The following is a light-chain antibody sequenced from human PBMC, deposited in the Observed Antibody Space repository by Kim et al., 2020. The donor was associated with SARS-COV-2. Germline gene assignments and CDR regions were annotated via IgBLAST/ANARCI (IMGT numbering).Light chain of an antibody. Sequence: QAVVTQEPSLTVSPGGTVTLTCGSSTGDVTSGHYPYWFQKRPGQAPRTLIYDASDKYSWTPARFSGSLLGGKAALTLSGAQPEDEADYYCLLSYSGARVFGGGTKLTVL. CDR3: LLSYSGARV. J-gene: IGLJ3*02. CDR1: TGDVTSGHY. V-gene: IGLV7-46*01. CDR2: DAS.